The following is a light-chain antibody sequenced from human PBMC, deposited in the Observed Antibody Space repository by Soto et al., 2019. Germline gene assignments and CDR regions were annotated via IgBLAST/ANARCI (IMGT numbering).Light chain of an antibody. Sequence: EIVSTQSPATLSVSPGETTRLSCRASQSINSDVAWYQQKVGQTPRLLIHGASTRATGIAARFSGSGSGTEFTLTISRLKSEDFAVYYCQQYNNWPTNTFGKGTRLEIK. J-gene: IGKJ5*01. CDR1: QSINSD. CDR2: GAS. V-gene: IGKV3D-15*01. CDR3: QQYNNWPTNT.